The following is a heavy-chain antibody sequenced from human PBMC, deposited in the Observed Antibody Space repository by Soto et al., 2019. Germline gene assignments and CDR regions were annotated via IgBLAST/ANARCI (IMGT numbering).Heavy chain of an antibody. V-gene: IGHV1-69*13. Sequence: SVKVSCKASGGTFSSYAISWVRQAPGQGLEWMGGIIPIFGTANYAQKFQGRVTITADESTSTAYMELSSLRSEDTAVYYCARAYSSGERAFAIWGQGTMVTVSS. D-gene: IGHD6-19*01. CDR3: ARAYSSGERAFAI. J-gene: IGHJ3*02. CDR1: GGTFSSYA. CDR2: IIPIFGTA.